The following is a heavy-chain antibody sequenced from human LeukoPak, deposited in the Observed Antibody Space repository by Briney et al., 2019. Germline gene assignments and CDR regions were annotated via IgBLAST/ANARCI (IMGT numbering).Heavy chain of an antibody. CDR2: ISAYNGNT. D-gene: IGHD3-16*02. CDR1: DYTFTSYG. V-gene: IGHV1-18*01. J-gene: IGHJ4*02. Sequence: ASVKVSCKASDYTFTSYGISWVRQAPGQGLEWMGWISAYNGNTNYAQKLQGRVTMTTDTSTSTAYMELRSLRSDDTAVYYCARVPPYDYVWGSYRYYGRYFDYWGQGTLVTVSS. CDR3: ARVPPYDYVWGSYRYYGRYFDY.